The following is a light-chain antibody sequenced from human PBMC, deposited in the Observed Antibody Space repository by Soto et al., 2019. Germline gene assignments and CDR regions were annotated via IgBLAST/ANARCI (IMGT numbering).Light chain of an antibody. CDR3: QQLNSYPLT. CDR2: AAS. J-gene: IGKJ5*01. V-gene: IGKV1-9*01. CDR1: QGISSY. Sequence: IQLTQSPSSLSASVGDRVTITCRASQGISSYLAWYQQKPGKAPKLLIYAASTSQSGVPSRFSGSGSGTDFTLTISSLQPEDFATYYCQQLNSYPLTFGQGTRLEIK.